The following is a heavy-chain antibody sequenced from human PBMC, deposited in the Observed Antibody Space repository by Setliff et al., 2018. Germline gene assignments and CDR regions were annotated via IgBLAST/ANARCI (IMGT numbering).Heavy chain of an antibody. CDR1: GGSITTGGYY. CDR2: IYHSGTT. V-gene: IGHV4-31*03. CDR3: ARYSSPYYYMDV. D-gene: IGHD5-18*01. J-gene: IGHJ6*03. Sequence: SETLFLTCTVSGGSITTGGYYWSWIRQHPGEGLEWIGYIYHSGTTYYNPSLESRVRLSVDTSNSQFSLKLSSVTAADRAIYFCARYSSPYYYMDVWGTGIAVTVSS.